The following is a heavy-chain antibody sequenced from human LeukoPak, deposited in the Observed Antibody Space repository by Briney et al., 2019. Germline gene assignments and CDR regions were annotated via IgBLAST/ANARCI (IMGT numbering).Heavy chain of an antibody. CDR1: EITFSTFA. V-gene: IGHV3-23*01. D-gene: IGHD5-24*01. CDR3: ARGWGDWYTDYFVY. J-gene: IGHJ4*02. Sequence: GGSLRLSCAAPEITFSTFAMNWVRQAPGKGLEWVSTISGNSGSTYCADSVKGRFTISRDNSKNTLYLQMNSLSAEDTAVYYCARGWGDWYTDYFVYWGQGTLVTVSS. CDR2: ISGNSGST.